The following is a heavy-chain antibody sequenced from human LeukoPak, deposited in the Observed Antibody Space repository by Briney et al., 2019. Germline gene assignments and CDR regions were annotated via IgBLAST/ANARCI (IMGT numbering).Heavy chain of an antibody. CDR2: IRWDDER. CDR1: GFTFSSFW. J-gene: IGHJ4*02. V-gene: IGHV3-7*01. D-gene: IGHD1-1*01. CDR3: SRITTNGYFEY. Sequence: GGSLRLSCSASGFTFSSFWMGWVRQAPGKGLEWVASIRWDDERHHVDSVTGRFSVSSDNAKNSLYLQMNSLRAEDTAVYFCSRITTNGYFEYWGQGALVTVSS.